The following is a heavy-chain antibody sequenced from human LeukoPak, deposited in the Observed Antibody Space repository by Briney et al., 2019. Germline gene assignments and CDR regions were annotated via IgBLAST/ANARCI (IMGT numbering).Heavy chain of an antibody. V-gene: IGHV1-3*01. CDR3: ARARWGKEGGYYFDY. CDR2: INAGNGNT. CDR1: GYTFTSYA. J-gene: IGHJ4*02. D-gene: IGHD3-16*01. Sequence: GASVTVSCTASGYTFTSYAMHWVRQAPGQRLEWMGWINAGNGNTKYSQKFQGRVTVARDTSASTAYMELSSLRSEDTAVYYCARARWGKEGGYYFDYWGQGTLVTVSS.